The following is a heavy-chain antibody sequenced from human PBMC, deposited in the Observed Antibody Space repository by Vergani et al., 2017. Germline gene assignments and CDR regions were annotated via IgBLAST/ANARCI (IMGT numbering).Heavy chain of an antibody. V-gene: IGHV3-30-3*01. CDR3: TKGSRGYTGYFFDY. J-gene: IGHJ4*02. D-gene: IGHD5-12*01. CDR2: ISYDGSNK. CDR1: GFTFSSYA. Sequence: VQLLESGGGLVQPGGSLRLSCAASGFTFSSYAMHWVRQAPGKGLEWVAVISYDGSNKYYADSVKGRFTISRDNSKNTLYLQMNSLRADDTAVYYCTKGSRGYTGYFFDYWGQGTLATVSS.